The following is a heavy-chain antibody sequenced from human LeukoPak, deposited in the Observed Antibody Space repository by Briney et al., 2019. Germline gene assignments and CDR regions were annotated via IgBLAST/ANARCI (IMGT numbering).Heavy chain of an antibody. CDR3: ARARITMIVVVNGWFDP. D-gene: IGHD3-22*01. V-gene: IGHV1-2*02. CDR2: INPNSGGT. J-gene: IGHJ5*02. CDR1: GYTFTCYY. Sequence: ASVKVSCKASGYTFTCYYMHWVRQAPGQGLEWMGWINPNSGGTNYAQKFQGRVTMTRDTSISTAYMELSRLRSDDTAVYYCARARITMIVVVNGWFDPWGQGTLVTVSS.